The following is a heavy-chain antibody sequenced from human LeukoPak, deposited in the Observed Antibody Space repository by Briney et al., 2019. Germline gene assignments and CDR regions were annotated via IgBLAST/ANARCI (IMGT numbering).Heavy chain of an antibody. CDR3: ARGDTHHVLRYFDWLIDY. D-gene: IGHD3-9*01. V-gene: IGHV3-48*03. CDR2: ISSSGSTI. CDR1: GFTFSSYE. J-gene: IGHJ4*02. Sequence: GESLKISCAASGFTFSSYEMNWVRQAPGKGLEWVSYISSSGSTIYYADSVKGRFTISRDNAKNSLYLQMNSLRAEDTAVYYCARGDTHHVLRYFDWLIDYWGQGTLVTVSS.